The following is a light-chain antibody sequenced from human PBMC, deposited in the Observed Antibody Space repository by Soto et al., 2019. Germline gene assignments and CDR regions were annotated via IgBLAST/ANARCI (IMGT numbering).Light chain of an antibody. J-gene: IGLJ2*01. CDR2: RNN. CDR1: SSNIGSNY. V-gene: IGLV1-47*01. CDR3: AAWDDSLSGVV. Sequence: QSVLTQPPSASRTPGQRVTISCSGSSSNIGSNYVYWYQQLPGTAPKLLIYRNNQRPSGVPDRFSGSKSGTSASLAISGLRSEDEADYYGAAWDDSLSGVVFGGGTKLTVL.